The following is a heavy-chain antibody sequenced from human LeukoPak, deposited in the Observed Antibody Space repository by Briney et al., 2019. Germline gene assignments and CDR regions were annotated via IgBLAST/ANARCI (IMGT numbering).Heavy chain of an antibody. CDR3: ARDPYSGHYGNDYYYYMDV. Sequence: PGGSLRLSCEASGSTFSTYNMNWVRQAPGKRLEWVSSITSSSSYAFYADSVKGRFTISRDNAKSSLYLQMNNLRAEDTAVYYCARDPYSGHYGNDYYYYMDVWGKGTTVTISS. J-gene: IGHJ6*03. CDR2: ITSSSSYA. CDR1: GSTFSTYN. D-gene: IGHD5-12*01. V-gene: IGHV3-21*01.